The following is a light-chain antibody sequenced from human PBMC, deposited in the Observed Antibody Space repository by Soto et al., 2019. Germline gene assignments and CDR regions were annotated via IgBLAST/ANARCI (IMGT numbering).Light chain of an antibody. Sequence: QSALTQPISVSGSPGQSITISCTGNSNDIGTYDYVSWYQQQPGKAPKLMIYDVNNRASGVSGRFSGSKSGTTASLTISGLQAEDEANYYCTSYTPGGAFVVFGGGTKLTVL. V-gene: IGLV2-14*03. CDR2: DVN. J-gene: IGLJ2*01. CDR3: TSYTPGGAFVV. CDR1: SNDIGTYDY.